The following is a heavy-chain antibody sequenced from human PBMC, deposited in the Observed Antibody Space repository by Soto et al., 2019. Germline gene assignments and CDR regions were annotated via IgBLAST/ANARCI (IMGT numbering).Heavy chain of an antibody. CDR1: GGSISNNNW. D-gene: IGHD1-26*01. CDR3: ARVSGSYYYGMDV. V-gene: IGHV4-4*02. CDR2: IYHSGST. J-gene: IGHJ6*02. Sequence: QLQLQESAPGLVKPSGTLSLTCAVSGGSISNNNWWGWVRQPPGKGREWIGEIYHSGSTNYNPSHKSRVTISVGKSETQFSLKLRSVSAADTAVYYCARVSGSYYYGMDVWGQGTTVSVSS.